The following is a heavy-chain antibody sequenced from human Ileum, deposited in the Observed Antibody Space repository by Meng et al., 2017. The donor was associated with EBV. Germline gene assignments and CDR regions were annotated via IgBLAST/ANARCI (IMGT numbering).Heavy chain of an antibody. CDR3: ARPIAAAGWFDP. CDR2: IYYSGRT. D-gene: IGHD6-13*01. CDR1: CGPINISSYF. Sequence: QLHLQDCRPGRVMPAVTLSLTCTVSCGPINISSYFWGWFRQPPGKGLEWMVSIYYSGRTYYNPSLKSRVTISVDTSKNQFSLKLSSVTAADTAVYYCARPIAAAGWFDPWGQGTLVTVSS. V-gene: IGHV4-39*01. J-gene: IGHJ5*02.